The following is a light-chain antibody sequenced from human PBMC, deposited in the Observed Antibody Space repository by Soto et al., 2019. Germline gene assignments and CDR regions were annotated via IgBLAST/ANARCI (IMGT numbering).Light chain of an antibody. CDR3: SSYTSRGTLV. Sequence: QSALTHPASVSGSPGQSMTIACTGTTIDIGAYNYVSWYQHNPGNAPKLMISEVTNRPSGVSSRFAGSKSGSTASLAITGLQSDDEADYDCSSYTSRGTLVFGGGTKLTVL. J-gene: IGLJ3*02. CDR1: TIDIGAYNY. V-gene: IGLV2-14*01. CDR2: EVT.